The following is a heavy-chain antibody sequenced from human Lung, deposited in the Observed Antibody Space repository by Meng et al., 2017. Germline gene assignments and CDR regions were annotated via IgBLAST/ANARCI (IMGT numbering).Heavy chain of an antibody. J-gene: IGHJ4*02. CDR3: ARGPTTMAHDFDY. V-gene: IGHV4-34*01. Sequence: QVQPQQWGAGLLKPSETLSLTCVVSGGSFSDYYWSWIRHPPGKGLEWIGEINHSGSTNYNPSLESRATISVDTSQNNLSLKLSSVTAADSAVYYCARGPTTMAHDFDYWGQGTLVTVSS. CDR2: INHSGST. D-gene: IGHD4-11*01. CDR1: GGSFSDYY.